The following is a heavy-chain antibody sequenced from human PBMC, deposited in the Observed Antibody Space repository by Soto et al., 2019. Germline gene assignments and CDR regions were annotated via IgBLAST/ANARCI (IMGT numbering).Heavy chain of an antibody. J-gene: IGHJ4*02. CDR2: IIPIFGTA. CDR3: ASGLAAAGIAHFDH. Sequence: SVKVSCKASGGTFSSYAISWVRQAPGQGLEWMGGIIPIFGTANYAQKFQGRVTITADESTSTAYMELSSLRSEDTAVYYCASGLAAAGIAHFDHWGQGTLVTVSS. D-gene: IGHD6-13*01. CDR1: GGTFSSYA. V-gene: IGHV1-69*13.